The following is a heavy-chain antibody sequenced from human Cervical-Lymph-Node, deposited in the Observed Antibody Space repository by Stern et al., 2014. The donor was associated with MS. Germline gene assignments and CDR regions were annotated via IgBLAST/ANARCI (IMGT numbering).Heavy chain of an antibody. J-gene: IGHJ6*02. Sequence: QVQLVQSGAEVKKPGSSVKVSCKASGGTFSNYATSWVRQAPGQGLEWMGGIVPLFGKPNYAQKFQGRVTITADESTSTAYMDLSSLRSEGTAVYYCASPLTATSVPFGYYGMDVWGQGTTVTVS. D-gene: IGHD4-17*01. CDR2: IVPLFGKP. V-gene: IGHV1-69*01. CDR1: GGTFSNYA. CDR3: ASPLTATSVPFGYYGMDV.